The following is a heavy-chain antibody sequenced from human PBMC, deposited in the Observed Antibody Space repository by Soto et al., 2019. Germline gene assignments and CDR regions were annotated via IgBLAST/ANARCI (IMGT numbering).Heavy chain of an antibody. CDR2: IYPGDSDT. Sequence: GESLKISCKGSGYSFTSYWIGWVRQMPGKGLEWMGIIYPGDSDTRYSPSFQGQVTISADKSISTAYLQWSSLKASDTAMYYCARHIKYSSSWYVGYFDYWGQGTLVTVSS. V-gene: IGHV5-51*01. CDR1: GYSFTSYW. J-gene: IGHJ4*02. CDR3: ARHIKYSSSWYVGYFDY. D-gene: IGHD6-13*01.